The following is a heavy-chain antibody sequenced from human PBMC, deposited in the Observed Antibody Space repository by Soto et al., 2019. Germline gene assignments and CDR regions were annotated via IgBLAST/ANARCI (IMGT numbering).Heavy chain of an antibody. Sequence: EVQLVESGGGLVQPGGSLRLSCSGSGFSLSNYWIHWVRHLPGKGLVWVSRIKNDGSGTSYADSVIGRFTISRDNAKNTLYLQMNSLRGDDTAVYYCARGPEGDRSGNYGLSVWGQGTTVIVSS. V-gene: IGHV3-74*01. J-gene: IGHJ6*02. CDR2: IKNDGSGT. CDR3: ARGPEGDRSGNYGLSV. D-gene: IGHD3-22*01. CDR1: GFSLSNYW.